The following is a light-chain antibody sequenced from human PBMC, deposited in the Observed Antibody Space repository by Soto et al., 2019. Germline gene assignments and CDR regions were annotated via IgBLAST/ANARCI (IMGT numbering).Light chain of an antibody. J-gene: IGKJ1*01. CDR1: QSISTW. CDR3: QHCGASWT. V-gene: IGKV1-5*03. Sequence: DIQMTQSPSTLSASVGDRVTITCRASQSISTWLAWYQQKPGQAPKVLIYQASSLQSGVPSRFSGSGSGTEFTLTISSLQTDASANYYCQHCGASWTFGQGTKVEIK. CDR2: QAS.